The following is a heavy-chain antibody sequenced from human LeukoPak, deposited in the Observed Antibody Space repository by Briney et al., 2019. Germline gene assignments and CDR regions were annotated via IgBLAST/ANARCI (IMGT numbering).Heavy chain of an antibody. D-gene: IGHD6-19*01. CDR3: ARDQGAVAGIDP. CDR1: GASISTIISY. CDR2: IYYSGTT. J-gene: IGHJ5*02. Sequence: SETLSLTCTVSGASISTIISYWGWIRQTPGKGLEWIGSIYYSGTTYYNPSLESRVTISIDTSKNQFSVKLTSVTAADTAVYYCARDQGAVAGIDPWGQGTLVTVSS. V-gene: IGHV4-39*07.